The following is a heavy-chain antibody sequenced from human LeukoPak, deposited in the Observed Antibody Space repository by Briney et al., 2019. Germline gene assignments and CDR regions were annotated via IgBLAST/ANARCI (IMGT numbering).Heavy chain of an antibody. Sequence: SETLSLTCTVSGGSISTYSWSWIRQPAGKRLEWLGRIYASASTNYNPSLKSRVTMSVDTSRDQFSLKLNSVTAADTAVYFCARGGTTAGYYFDYWGQGALVTVSS. V-gene: IGHV4-4*07. CDR3: ARGGTTAGYYFDY. CDR2: IYASAST. J-gene: IGHJ4*02. D-gene: IGHD1-1*01. CDR1: GGSISTYS.